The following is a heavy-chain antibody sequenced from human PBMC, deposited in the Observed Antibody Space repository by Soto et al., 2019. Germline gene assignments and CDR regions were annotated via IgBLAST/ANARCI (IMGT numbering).Heavy chain of an antibody. V-gene: IGHV4-59*08. D-gene: IGHD6-19*01. J-gene: IGHJ4*02. CDR3: ARLLDVEAVATFDY. CDR1: GGSISSYY. CDR2: IFYSWST. Sequence: LPETLSLTCTVSGGSISSYYWSWIRQPPGKGLDWIGFIFYSWSTNYHPSLKSRVTISVDTSKNQFSLKLSSVTAADTSVYYCARLLDVEAVATFDYWGQGTLVTVSS.